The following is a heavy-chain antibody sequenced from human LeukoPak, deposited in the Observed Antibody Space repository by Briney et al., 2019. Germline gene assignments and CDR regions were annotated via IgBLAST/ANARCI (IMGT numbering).Heavy chain of an antibody. CDR1: GFTFRSYW. CDR3: AGEDYGDHMR. J-gene: IGHJ4*02. CDR2: IKQDGSEK. Sequence: PGGSLRLSCAASGFTFRSYWMSWVRQAPGKGLEWVANIKQDGSEKYYVDSVKGRFTISRDNAKSSLYLQMNSLRAEDTAVYYCAGEDYGDHMRWGQGTLVTVSS. D-gene: IGHD4-17*01. V-gene: IGHV3-7*01.